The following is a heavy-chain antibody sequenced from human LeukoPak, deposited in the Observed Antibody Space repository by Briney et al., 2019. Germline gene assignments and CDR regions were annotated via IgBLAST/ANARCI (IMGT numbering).Heavy chain of an antibody. V-gene: IGHV4-59*01. CDR2: IYYSGST. Sequence: SETQSLTCTVSGGSISSYYWSWIRQPPGKGLEWIGCIYYSGSTNYNPSLKSRVTISVDTSKNHFSLKLSSVTAADTAVYYCARASSGWDPFDYWGQGTLVTVSS. CDR3: ARASSGWDPFDY. CDR1: GGSISSYY. D-gene: IGHD6-19*01. J-gene: IGHJ4*02.